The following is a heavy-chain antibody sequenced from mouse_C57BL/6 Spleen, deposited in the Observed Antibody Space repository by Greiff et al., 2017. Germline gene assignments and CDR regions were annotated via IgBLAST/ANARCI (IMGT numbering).Heavy chain of an antibody. CDR1: GFSLRTFGMG. D-gene: IGHD2-1*01. Sequence: QVTLNESGPGTLQPSQTLSLTCSFSGFSLRTFGMGVGWIRQPSGKGLEWLAHILWDDDKYYNPALKSRLTISKDTSKNQVFLKIANVDNADTATYYCARMRLYGNYEAYWGQGTLVTVSA. J-gene: IGHJ3*01. CDR2: ILWDDDK. V-gene: IGHV8-8*01. CDR3: ARMRLYGNYEAY.